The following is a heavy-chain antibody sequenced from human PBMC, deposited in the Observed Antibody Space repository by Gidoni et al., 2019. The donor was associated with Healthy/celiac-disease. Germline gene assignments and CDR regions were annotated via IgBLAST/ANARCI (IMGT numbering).Heavy chain of an antibody. CDR1: GFPFSSYA. J-gene: IGHJ4*02. CDR2: ISGSGGST. CDR3: AKDLGIAAAGTEFDY. D-gene: IGHD6-13*01. V-gene: IGHV3-23*01. Sequence: EVQLLESGGGLVQPGGSLSLSWAASGFPFSSYAMSWVRQAPGKGLEWVSAISGSGGSTYYADSVKGRFTISRDNSKNTLYLQMNSLRAEDTAVYYCAKDLGIAAAGTEFDYWGQGTLVTVSS.